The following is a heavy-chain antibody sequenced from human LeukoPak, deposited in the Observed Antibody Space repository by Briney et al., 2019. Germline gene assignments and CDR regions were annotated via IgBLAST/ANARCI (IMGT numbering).Heavy chain of an antibody. V-gene: IGHV1-69*05. CDR2: IIPICGTA. CDR1: GGTFSSYA. CDR3: ARCRQRLIKGLACDASDI. D-gene: IGHD6-19*01. J-gene: IGHJ3*02. Sequence: SVKVSCKASGGTFSSYAISWVRQAPGQGLEWMGGIIPICGTANYAQKFQDRVTITRDESTSTAYMELSSLRSEDTAVYYCARCRQRLIKGLACDASDIWGQGTMVTVSS.